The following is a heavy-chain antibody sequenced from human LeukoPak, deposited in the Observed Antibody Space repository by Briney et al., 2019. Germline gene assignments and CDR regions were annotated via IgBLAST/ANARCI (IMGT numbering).Heavy chain of an antibody. CDR2: IIPIFGTA. J-gene: IGHJ3*02. V-gene: IGHV1-69*05. D-gene: IGHD1-14*01. Sequence: GASVKVSCKASGYTFTHYDIHWVRQAPGQGLEWMGRIIPIFGTANYAQKFQGRVTITTDESTSTAYMELSSLRSEDTAVYYCARRGRYVGDAFDIWGQGTMVTVSS. CDR1: GYTFTHYD. CDR3: ARRGRYVGDAFDI.